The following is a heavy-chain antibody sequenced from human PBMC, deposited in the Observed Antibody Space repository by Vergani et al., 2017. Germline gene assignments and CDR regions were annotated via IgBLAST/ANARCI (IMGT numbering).Heavy chain of an antibody. V-gene: IGHV1-69*01. J-gene: IGHJ3*02. Sequence: QVQLVQSGAEVKKPGSSVKVSCKASGGTFSSYAISWVRQAPGQGLEWMGGIIPIFGTANYAQKFQGRVTITADESTSTAYMELSSLRSEDTAVYYCATVTGSNYYDSSGVDAFDIWGQGTMVTVSS. CDR2: IIPIFGTA. CDR1: GGTFSSYA. CDR3: ATVTGSNYYDSSGVDAFDI. D-gene: IGHD3-22*01.